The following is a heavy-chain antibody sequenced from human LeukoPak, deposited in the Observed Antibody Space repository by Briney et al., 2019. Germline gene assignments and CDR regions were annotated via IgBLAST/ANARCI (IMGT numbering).Heavy chain of an antibody. V-gene: IGHV4-31*03. Sequence: SETLSLTCTVSGGSISSGGYYWSWIRQHPGKGLEWIGYIYYSGSTYYNPSLKSRVTISVDTSKNQFSLKLSSVTAADTAVYYCARALPYGDYRKRAFDPWGQGTLVTVSS. D-gene: IGHD4-17*01. CDR2: IYYSGST. CDR1: GGSISSGGYY. CDR3: ARALPYGDYRKRAFDP. J-gene: IGHJ5*02.